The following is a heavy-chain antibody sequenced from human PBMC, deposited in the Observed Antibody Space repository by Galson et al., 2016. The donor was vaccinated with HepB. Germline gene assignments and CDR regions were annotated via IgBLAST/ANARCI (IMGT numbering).Heavy chain of an antibody. V-gene: IGHV3-33*08. CDR1: GFTFSNYA. D-gene: IGHD4-17*01. CDR3: ARESSYGDYVWVY. CDR2: IWHDGSNT. Sequence: SLRLSCAASGFTFSNYAMHWVRQAPGKGLEWVAVIWHDGSNTYYAYSVKGRFTISRDNSKNTLYLQMNSLRAEDTAVYYCARESSYGDYVWVYWGQGTLVTVS. J-gene: IGHJ4*02.